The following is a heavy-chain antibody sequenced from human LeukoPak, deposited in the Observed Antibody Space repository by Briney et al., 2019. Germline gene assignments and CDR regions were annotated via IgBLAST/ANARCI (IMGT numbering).Heavy chain of an antibody. CDR2: INHSGST. CDR1: GGSFSGYY. V-gene: IGHV4-34*01. D-gene: IGHD3-10*01. CDR3: ASRRGGWDFDY. Sequence: TSETLSLTCAVYGGSFSGYYWSWIRQPPGKGLEWIGEINHSGSTNYNPSLKSRVTISVDTSKNQFSLKLSSVTAADTAVYYCASRRGGWDFDYWGQGTLVTVSS. J-gene: IGHJ4*02.